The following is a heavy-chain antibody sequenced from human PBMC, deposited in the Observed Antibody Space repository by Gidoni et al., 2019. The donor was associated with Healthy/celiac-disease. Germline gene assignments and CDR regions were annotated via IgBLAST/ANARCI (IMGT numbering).Heavy chain of an antibody. CDR1: GGSFSGYY. Sequence: QVQLQQWGAGLLKPSETLSLTCAVDGGSFSGYYWSWIRQPPGKGLEWIGEINHSGRTNYNPSLKSRVTISVDTSKNQFSLKLSSVTAADTAVYYCARRQWLVEIFDYWGQGTLVTVSS. D-gene: IGHD6-19*01. V-gene: IGHV4-34*01. J-gene: IGHJ4*02. CDR2: INHSGRT. CDR3: ARRQWLVEIFDY.